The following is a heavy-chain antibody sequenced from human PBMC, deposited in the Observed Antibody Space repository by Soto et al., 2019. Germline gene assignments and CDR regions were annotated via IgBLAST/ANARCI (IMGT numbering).Heavy chain of an antibody. CDR3: AKGGSHSYFDY. Sequence: EVHLLESGGGLVQPGGSLRLSCAASEFTFSSYAMTWVRLAPGKGLEWVSSISPGVGSTYYADSVKGRFTISRDNSKNTLYLQMNSLRADDTALYYCAKGGSHSYFDYWGQGTLVTVSS. CDR2: ISPGVGST. J-gene: IGHJ4*02. V-gene: IGHV3-23*01. D-gene: IGHD1-26*01. CDR1: EFTFSSYA.